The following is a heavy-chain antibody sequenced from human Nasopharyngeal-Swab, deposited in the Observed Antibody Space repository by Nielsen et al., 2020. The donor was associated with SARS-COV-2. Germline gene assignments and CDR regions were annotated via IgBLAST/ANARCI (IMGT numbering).Heavy chain of an antibody. CDR1: GGSISSYY. V-gene: IGHV4-4*07. J-gene: IGHJ5*02. CDR3: ARESAVSARRRWFDP. CDR2: IYTSGST. D-gene: IGHD6-6*01. Sequence: GSLRLSCTVSGGSISSYYWSWIRQPAGKGLEWIGRIYTSGSTNYNPSLKSRVTMSVDTSKSQFSLKVSSVTAADTAAYYCARESAVSARRRWFDPWGQGTLVTVSS.